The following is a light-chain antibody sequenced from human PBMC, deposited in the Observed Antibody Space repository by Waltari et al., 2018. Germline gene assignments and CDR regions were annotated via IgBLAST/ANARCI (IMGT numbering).Light chain of an antibody. CDR2: RNN. CDR3: AAWDDSLRGPV. Sequence: QSVLTQPPSASETPGQRVTISCSGSSSNIGNNYVYWYQQSPGTPPKLLIYRNNQRPAWVPDRFSGSKSGTSASLAISGLRSEDESDYYCAAWDDSLRGPVFGGGTKVTVL. J-gene: IGLJ3*02. V-gene: IGLV1-47*01. CDR1: SSNIGNNY.